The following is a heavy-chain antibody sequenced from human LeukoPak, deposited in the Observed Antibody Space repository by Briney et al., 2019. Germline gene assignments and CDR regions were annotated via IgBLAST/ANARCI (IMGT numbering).Heavy chain of an antibody. V-gene: IGHV3-74*01. CDR2: INSDGSRT. Sequence: PGRSLRLSCAASGFTFSNHWMHWVRQAPGKGLVWVSRINSDGSRTSYADPVKGRFTISRDNAKNTLYLQMDSLRADDTAVYYCARDRGSLDFDYWGQGTLVTVSS. CDR3: ARDRGSLDFDY. D-gene: IGHD3-10*01. J-gene: IGHJ4*02. CDR1: GFTFSNHW.